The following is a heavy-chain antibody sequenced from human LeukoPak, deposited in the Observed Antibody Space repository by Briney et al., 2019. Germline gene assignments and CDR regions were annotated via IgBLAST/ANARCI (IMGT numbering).Heavy chain of an antibody. CDR3: ARIYCSSTSCYLDAFDI. D-gene: IGHD2-2*01. J-gene: IGHJ3*02. CDR2: LSSSSSYI. CDR1: RFTFSSYS. Sequence: PGGSLRLSCAASRFTFSSYSMNWVRQAPGKGLEWVSYLSSSSSYIYYADSVKGRFTISRDNAKNSLYLQMNSLRAEDRAVYYCARIYCSSTSCYLDAFDIWGQGTMVTVSS. V-gene: IGHV3-21*01.